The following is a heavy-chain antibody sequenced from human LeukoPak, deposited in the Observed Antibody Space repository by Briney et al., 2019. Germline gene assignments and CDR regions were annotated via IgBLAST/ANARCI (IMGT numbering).Heavy chain of an antibody. V-gene: IGHV3-21*01. D-gene: IGHD4-23*01. CDR1: GFTFSSYT. CDR2: ISSSSSDI. Sequence: PGGSLRLSCTASGFTFSSYTMNWVRQAPGKGLEWVSFISSSSSDIYYADSVKGRFTISRDNANNSLYLQMSSLRADDTAVYYCARVYHGGSLDYWGQGTLVTVSS. CDR3: ARVYHGGSLDY. J-gene: IGHJ4*02.